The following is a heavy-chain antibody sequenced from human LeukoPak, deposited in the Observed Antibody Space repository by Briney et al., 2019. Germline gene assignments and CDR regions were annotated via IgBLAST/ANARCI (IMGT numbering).Heavy chain of an antibody. CDR3: ARGEEGIAARQGQFWFDP. Sequence: GASVKVSCKASGGTFSSYAISWVRQAPGQGLEWMGRIIPILGIANYAQKFQGRVTITADKSTSTAYMELSSLRSEDTAVYYCARGEEGIAARQGQFWFDPWGQGTLVTVSS. CDR1: GGTFSSYA. V-gene: IGHV1-69*04. CDR2: IIPILGIA. J-gene: IGHJ5*02. D-gene: IGHD6-6*01.